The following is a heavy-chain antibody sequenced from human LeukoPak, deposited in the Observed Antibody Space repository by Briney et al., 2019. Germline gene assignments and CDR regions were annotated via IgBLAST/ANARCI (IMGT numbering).Heavy chain of an antibody. CDR2: ISSSSYI. V-gene: IGHV3-21*01. J-gene: IGHJ4*02. CDR1: GFTFSSYS. Sequence: PGGSLRLSCAASGFTFSSYSMNWVRQAPGKGLEWVSSISSSSYIYYADSVKGRFTISRDNAKNSLYLQMNSLRAEDTAVYYCAREAGIAAAVDYWGQGTLVTVPS. D-gene: IGHD6-13*01. CDR3: AREAGIAAAVDY.